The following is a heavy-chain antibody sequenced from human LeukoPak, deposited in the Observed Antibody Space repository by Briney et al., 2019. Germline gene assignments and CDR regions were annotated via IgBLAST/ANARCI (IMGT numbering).Heavy chain of an antibody. Sequence: GASVKVSCKASGYTFTSYYMHWVRQAPGQGLEWMGIINPSGGSTSYAQKFQGRVTMTRDTSTSTVYMELSSLRSEDTAVYYCAKRHITMVRGVFPSFYWGQGTLVTVSS. J-gene: IGHJ4*02. V-gene: IGHV1-46*01. CDR3: AKRHITMVRGVFPSFY. CDR2: INPSGGST. CDR1: GYTFTSYY. D-gene: IGHD3-10*01.